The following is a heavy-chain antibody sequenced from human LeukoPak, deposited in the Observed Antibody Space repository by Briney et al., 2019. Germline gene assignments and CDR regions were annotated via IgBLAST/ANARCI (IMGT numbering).Heavy chain of an antibody. CDR3: ARGDSGSYYFSSYYFDY. Sequence: RGESLKISCKGSGYSFTSCWIGWVRQMPGKGLEWMGIIYPGDSDTRYSPSFQGQVTISADKSISTAYLQWSSLKASDTAMYYCARGDSGSYYFSSYYFDYWGQGTLVTVSS. CDR1: GYSFTSCW. CDR2: IYPGDSDT. D-gene: IGHD3-10*01. J-gene: IGHJ4*02. V-gene: IGHV5-51*01.